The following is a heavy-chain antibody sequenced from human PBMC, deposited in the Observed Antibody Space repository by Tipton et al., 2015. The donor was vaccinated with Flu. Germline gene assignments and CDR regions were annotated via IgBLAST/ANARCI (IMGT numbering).Heavy chain of an antibody. Sequence: QLVQSGAEVKKPGASVKVSCKASGYTFTNYAAHWVRQATGQGLEYMGWMNPNSGNTGYAQKFQGRVTMTRDTSISTAYMELSSLRSEDTAVYYCAGKSTALWGQGTLVTVSS. J-gene: IGHJ4*02. V-gene: IGHV1-8*01. CDR1: GYTFTNYA. CDR3: AGKSTAL. CDR2: MNPNSGNT.